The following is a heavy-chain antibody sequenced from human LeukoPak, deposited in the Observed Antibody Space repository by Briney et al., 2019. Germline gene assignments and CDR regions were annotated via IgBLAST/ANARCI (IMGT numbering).Heavy chain of an antibody. D-gene: IGHD2-15*01. CDR1: GGTFSSYA. J-gene: IGHJ6*02. CDR2: IIPILGIA. Sequence: SVKVSCKASGGTFSSYAISWVRQAPGQGLEWMGRIIPILGIANYAQKFQGRVTITADKSTSTAYMELSSLRSEDTAVYYCARVGRYCSGGSCYSVAGGYYYYYGMDVWGQGTTVTVSS. V-gene: IGHV1-69*04. CDR3: ARVGRYCSGGSCYSVAGGYYYYYGMDV.